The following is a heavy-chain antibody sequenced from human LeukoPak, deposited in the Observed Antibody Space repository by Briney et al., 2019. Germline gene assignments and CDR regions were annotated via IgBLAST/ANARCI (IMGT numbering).Heavy chain of an antibody. V-gene: IGHV3-15*01. Sequence: PGGSLRLSCAASGFTFSNPWMSWVRQAPGKGLEWVGRIRSKTDGGTADYAAPVKDRIIISRDDSKNTLYLQMNSLKNEDPAVYYSTTGTYWGQGTLVTVSS. CDR1: GFTFSNPW. CDR2: IRSKTDGGTA. CDR3: TTGTY. J-gene: IGHJ4*02.